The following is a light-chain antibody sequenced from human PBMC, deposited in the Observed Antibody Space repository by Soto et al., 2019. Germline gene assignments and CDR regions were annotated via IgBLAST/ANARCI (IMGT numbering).Light chain of an antibody. V-gene: IGKV1-5*03. Sequence: DIQMTQSPSTLSASVGDRVTITCRASQSISSWLAWYQQKPGKAPKLLIYKASSLESGVPSRFSGSGSGTEFTLTISSLQPDDFATHYCQQYNSYPWTLGQGTKVDIK. J-gene: IGKJ1*01. CDR2: KAS. CDR1: QSISSW. CDR3: QQYNSYPWT.